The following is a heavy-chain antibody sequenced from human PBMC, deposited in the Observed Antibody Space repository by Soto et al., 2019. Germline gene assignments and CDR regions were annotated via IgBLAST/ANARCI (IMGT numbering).Heavy chain of an antibody. J-gene: IGHJ5*02. V-gene: IGHV4-39*01. CDR2: IYYSGST. CDR1: GGSISSSSYY. CDR3: ARKHYDYVWGSYRYEKTPYNWFDP. Sequence: SETLSLTCTVSGGSISSSSYYWGWIRQPPGKGLEWIGSIYYSGSTYYNPSLKSGVTISVDTSKNQFSLKLSSVTATDTAVYYCARKHYDYVWGSYRYEKTPYNWFDPWGQGTLVTVSS. D-gene: IGHD3-16*02.